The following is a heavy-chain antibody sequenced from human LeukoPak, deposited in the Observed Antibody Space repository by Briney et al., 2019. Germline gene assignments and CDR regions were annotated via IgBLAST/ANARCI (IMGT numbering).Heavy chain of an antibody. J-gene: IGHJ4*02. V-gene: IGHV3-7*01. CDR3: AREGGVMGKSDY. D-gene: IGHD3-3*01. CDR2: IKQDESEK. Sequence: GGSLRLSCAASGFSFSDFWMTWVRQAPGKGLEWVANIKQDESEKYYVDSVKGRFTISRDNAKNSLYLQMNSLRVEDTAVYYCAREGGVMGKSDYWGQGTLVTVSS. CDR1: GFSFSDFW.